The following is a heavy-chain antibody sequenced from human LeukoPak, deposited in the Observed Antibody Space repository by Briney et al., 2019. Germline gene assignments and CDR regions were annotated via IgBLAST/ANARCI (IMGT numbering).Heavy chain of an antibody. CDR2: INPNSGGT. Sequence: ASVKVSCKASGYTFTGYYMHWVRQAPGQGLEWMGWINPNSGGTNYAQKFPGRVTMTRDTSISTAYMELSRLRSDDTAVYYCARDLYSSSWYGEGDFQHWGQGTLVTVSS. CDR3: ARDLYSSSWYGEGDFQH. D-gene: IGHD6-13*01. J-gene: IGHJ1*01. CDR1: GYTFTGYY. V-gene: IGHV1-2*02.